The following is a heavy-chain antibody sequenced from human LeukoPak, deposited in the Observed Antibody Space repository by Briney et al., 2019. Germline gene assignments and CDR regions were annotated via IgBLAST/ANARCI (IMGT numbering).Heavy chain of an antibody. J-gene: IGHJ4*02. D-gene: IGHD2-15*01. CDR3: AKTAVTYCSGGSCYALDS. CDR2: VNRDGSET. V-gene: IGHV3-7*03. CDR1: GFTLSNHW. Sequence: GGSLRLSCAASGFTLSNHWMTWVRQVPGRGPEWVANVNRDGSETYYLDSVKGRFTISKDNAKNSLYLQMNSLRAEDTALYHCAKTAVTYCSGGSCYALDSWGQGTLVTVSS.